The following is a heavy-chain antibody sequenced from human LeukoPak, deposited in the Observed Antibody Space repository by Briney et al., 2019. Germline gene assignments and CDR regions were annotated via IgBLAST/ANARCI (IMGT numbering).Heavy chain of an antibody. CDR1: GGSIGTYY. V-gene: IGHV4-59*08. Sequence: SETLSLTCSVSGGSIGTYYWTWIRQPPGKGLEWIGYIYYTGSTNYSPSLKSRASMSVDTSKNQVSLKMTSVTAADTAVYYCARPSIPSAAASALDIWGQGTMVIVSS. CDR2: IYYTGST. D-gene: IGHD2-2*01. CDR3: ARPSIPSAAASALDI. J-gene: IGHJ3*02.